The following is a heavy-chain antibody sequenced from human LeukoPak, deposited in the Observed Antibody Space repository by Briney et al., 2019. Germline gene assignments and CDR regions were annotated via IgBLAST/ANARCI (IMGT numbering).Heavy chain of an antibody. CDR3: ARETATTSALFDY. D-gene: IGHD1-1*01. CDR2: IKQDGSQK. J-gene: IGHJ4*02. Sequence: GGSLRLSCAASGFTFSSYWMSWVRQAPGKGLEWVANIKQDGSQKYYVDSVKGRFTISRDNAKNSLYLQMNSLRAEDTAVYYCARETATTSALFDYWGQGTLVTVSS. V-gene: IGHV3-7*03. CDR1: GFTFSSYW.